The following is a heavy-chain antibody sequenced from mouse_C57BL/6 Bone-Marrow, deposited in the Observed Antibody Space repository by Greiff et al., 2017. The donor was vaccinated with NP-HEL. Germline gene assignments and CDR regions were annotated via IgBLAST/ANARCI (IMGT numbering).Heavy chain of an antibody. Sequence: EVKLVESGGGLVKPGGSLKLSCAASGFTFSSYTMSWVRQTPEKRLEWVATISGGGGNTYYPDSVKGRFTISRDNAKNTLYLQMSSLRSEDTALYYCARITTVVAHYYAMDYWGQGTSVTVSS. CDR3: ARITTVVAHYYAMDY. CDR2: ISGGGGNT. V-gene: IGHV5-9*01. CDR1: GFTFSSYT. J-gene: IGHJ4*01. D-gene: IGHD1-1*01.